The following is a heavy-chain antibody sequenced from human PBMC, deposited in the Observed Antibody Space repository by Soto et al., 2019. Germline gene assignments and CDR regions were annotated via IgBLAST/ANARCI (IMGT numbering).Heavy chain of an antibody. D-gene: IGHD1-26*01. CDR1: GFTFSSYA. J-gene: IGHJ4*02. CDR2: ISGSGGST. CDR3: AKRSYNSGSYYGYFDY. Sequence: PGGSLRLSCAASGFTFSSYAMSWVRRAPGKGLEWVSAISGSGGSTYYADSVKGRFTISRDNSKNTLYLQMNSLRAEDTAVYYCAKRSYNSGSYYGYFDYWGQGTLVTVSS. V-gene: IGHV3-23*01.